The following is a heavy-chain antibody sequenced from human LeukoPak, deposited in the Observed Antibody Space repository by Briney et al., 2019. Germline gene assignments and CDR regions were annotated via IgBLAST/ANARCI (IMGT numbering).Heavy chain of an antibody. Sequence: ASVKVSCKASGGTFSSYAISLVRQAPGQGLEWMGGIIPIFGTANYAQKFQGRVTITTDESTSTAYMELSSLRSEDTAVYYCARTRGYSGCLDYWGPGTLVTVSS. J-gene: IGHJ4*02. CDR1: GGTFSSYA. D-gene: IGHD5-12*01. CDR3: ARTRGYSGCLDY. V-gene: IGHV1-69*05. CDR2: IIPIFGTA.